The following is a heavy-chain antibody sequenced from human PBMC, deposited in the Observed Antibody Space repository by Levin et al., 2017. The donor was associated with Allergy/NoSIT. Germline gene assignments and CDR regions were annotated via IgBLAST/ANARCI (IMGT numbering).Heavy chain of an antibody. J-gene: IGHJ5*02. Sequence: ASVKVSCKASGYTFTGYYMHWVRQAPGQGLEWMGWINPNSGGTNYAQKFQGWVTMTRDTSISTAYMELSRLRSDDTAVYYCARELGSSSWYPGQWLVRGWFDPWGQGTLVTVSS. D-gene: IGHD6-13*01. CDR2: INPNSGGT. CDR1: GYTFTGYY. CDR3: ARELGSSSWYPGQWLVRGWFDP. V-gene: IGHV1-2*04.